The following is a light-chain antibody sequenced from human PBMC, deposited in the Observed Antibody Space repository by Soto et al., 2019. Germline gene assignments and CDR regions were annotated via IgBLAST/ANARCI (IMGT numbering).Light chain of an antibody. J-gene: IGLJ3*02. CDR2: RNY. Sequence: QSVLTQSPSASGTPGQRVTISCSGSSSNIGNFDVYWYQQLPGTAPNVLIYRNYQRPSGVPDRFSASKSGTSASLAISGLRSEDEAEYYYSAWDDNLSGRVFGGGTKLTVL. CDR1: SSNIGNFD. CDR3: SAWDDNLSGRV. V-gene: IGLV1-47*01.